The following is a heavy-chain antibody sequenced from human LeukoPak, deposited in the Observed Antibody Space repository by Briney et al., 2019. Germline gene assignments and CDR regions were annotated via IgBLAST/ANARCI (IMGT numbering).Heavy chain of an antibody. CDR3: ARAGGRSWFDP. CDR2: INPNSGGT. CDR1: GYTFTTYA. Sequence: ASVKVSCKASGYTFTTYAMNWVRQAPGQGLEWMGGINPNSGGTNYAQKFQGRVTMTTDTSMSTAYMELSRLTSDDTAVYYCARAGGRSWFDPWGQGTLVTVSS. V-gene: IGHV1-2*02. J-gene: IGHJ5*02.